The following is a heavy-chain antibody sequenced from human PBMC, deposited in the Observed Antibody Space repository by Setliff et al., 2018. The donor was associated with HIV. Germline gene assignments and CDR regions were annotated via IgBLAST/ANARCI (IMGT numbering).Heavy chain of an antibody. J-gene: IGHJ4*02. CDR1: GGSFSGYY. CDR3: ARQVSIPGVAITPVDY. Sequence: PSETLSLTCSVSGGSFSGYYWSWIRQPPGKGLEWIGYIYIYNSGSTNYNPSLTSRVTISVDTSKSQFSLRLTSVTAADTAIYYCARQVSIPGVAITPVDYWGQGALVTVSS. V-gene: IGHV4-59*08. D-gene: IGHD5-12*01. CDR2: IYIYNSGST.